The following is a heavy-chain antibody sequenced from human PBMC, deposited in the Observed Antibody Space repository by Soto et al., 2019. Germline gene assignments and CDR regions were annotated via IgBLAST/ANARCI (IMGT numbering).Heavy chain of an antibody. D-gene: IGHD3-16*01. CDR2: INTYNFNT. Sequence: ASVKVSCKASGYTFTSYGITWVRQAPGQGLEWMGWINTYNFNTNYAQKVQGRVTMTTDTSTTTVYMELRSLRSEDTAVYYCAKEETSIFGGVVVRTGFGLDIWGQGTMVTVSS. J-gene: IGHJ3*02. V-gene: IGHV1-18*01. CDR3: AKEETSIFGGVVVRTGFGLDI. CDR1: GYTFTSYG.